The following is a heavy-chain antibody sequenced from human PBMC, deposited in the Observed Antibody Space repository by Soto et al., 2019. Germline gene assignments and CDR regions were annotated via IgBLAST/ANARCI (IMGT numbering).Heavy chain of an antibody. CDR3: AREVVDIVATTQRVYYYGMDV. J-gene: IGHJ6*02. CDR1: GFTFSSYD. V-gene: IGHV3-13*01. CDR2: IGTAGDT. D-gene: IGHD5-12*01. Sequence: PGGSLRLSCAASGFTFSSYDMHWVRQATGKGLEWVSAIGTAGDTYYPGSVKGRFTISRENAKNSLYLQMNSLRAEDTAVYYCAREVVDIVATTQRVYYYGMDVWGQGTTVTVS.